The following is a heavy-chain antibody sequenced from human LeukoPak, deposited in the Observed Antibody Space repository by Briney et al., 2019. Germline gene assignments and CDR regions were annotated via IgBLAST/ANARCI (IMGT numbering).Heavy chain of an antibody. Sequence: SETLSLTCTVSGGSISIYYWSWIRQPAGKAPEWIGRIYSSGIINYNPSLKSRVTMSLDNSKNQLSLKLSYVTAADTAVYYCARDTGKSGYPDYWGQGTLVTVSS. V-gene: IGHV4-4*07. CDR2: IYSSGII. CDR1: GGSISIYY. J-gene: IGHJ4*02. CDR3: ARDTGKSGYPDY. D-gene: IGHD3-3*01.